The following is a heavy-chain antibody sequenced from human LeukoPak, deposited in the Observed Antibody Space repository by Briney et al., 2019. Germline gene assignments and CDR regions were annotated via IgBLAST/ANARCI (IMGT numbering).Heavy chain of an antibody. D-gene: IGHD1-26*01. CDR1: GGSISSYY. V-gene: IGHV4-59*01. CDR3: ARQRSGIVGYFDY. J-gene: IGHJ4*02. CDR2: IYYSGST. Sequence: SGTLSLTCNVSGGSISSYYWSWIRQPPGKGLEWLGYIYYSGSTNYNPSLKSRVTISVDTSKNQFSLKLSSVTAADTAVYYCARQRSGIVGYFDYWGQGTLVTVSS.